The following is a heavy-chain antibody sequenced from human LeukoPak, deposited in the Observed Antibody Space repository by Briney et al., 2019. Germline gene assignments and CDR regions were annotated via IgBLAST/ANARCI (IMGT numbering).Heavy chain of an antibody. CDR2: ISSSGSTI. J-gene: IGHJ4*02. Sequence: PGGSLRLSCAASGFTFSSYEMNWVRQAPGKGLEWVSYISSSGSTIYYADSVKGRFTISRDNYKNTLSLQMSSLRSEDTALYYCAKDLNYGDLFDYWGQGTLVTVSS. CDR3: AKDLNYGDLFDY. V-gene: IGHV3-48*03. D-gene: IGHD4-17*01. CDR1: GFTFSSYE.